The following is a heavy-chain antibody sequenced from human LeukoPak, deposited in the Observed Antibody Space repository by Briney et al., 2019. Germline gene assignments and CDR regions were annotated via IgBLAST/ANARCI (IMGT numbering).Heavy chain of an antibody. Sequence: SETLSLTCTVSGSSISSGGYYWSWIRQHPGKGLEWIGYIYYSGSTYYNPSLKSRVTISVDTSKNQFSLKLSSVTAADTAVYYCAREKRYYDSSGPDAFDIWGQGTMVTVSS. D-gene: IGHD3-22*01. J-gene: IGHJ3*02. CDR2: IYYSGST. CDR1: GSSISSGGYY. V-gene: IGHV4-31*03. CDR3: AREKRYYDSSGPDAFDI.